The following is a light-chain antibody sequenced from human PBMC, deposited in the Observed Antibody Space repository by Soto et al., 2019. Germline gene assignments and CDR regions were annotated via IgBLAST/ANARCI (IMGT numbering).Light chain of an antibody. CDR3: QMYNSASLLT. Sequence: EIKLTRSPPSLSASVGERATIPCRASQGISNYLAWYQQRPGKVPKLRIYAASTLQSGVPSRFSGSGSGTDFTLTISSLQPEDVATYYCQMYNSASLLTFGGGTKVEIK. CDR2: AAS. J-gene: IGKJ4*01. CDR1: QGISNY. V-gene: IGKV1-27*01.